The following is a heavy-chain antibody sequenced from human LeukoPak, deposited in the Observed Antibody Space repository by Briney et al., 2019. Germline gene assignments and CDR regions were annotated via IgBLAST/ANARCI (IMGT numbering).Heavy chain of an antibody. CDR2: IIPILGIA. CDR3: ARVSYGGYRLENLDY. V-gene: IGHV1-69*04. D-gene: IGHD4-17*01. Sequence: GASVKVSCKASGGTFSSYAISWVRQAPGQGLEWMGRIIPILGIANYAQKFQGRVTITADKSTSTAYMELSSLRSEDTAVYYCARVSYGGYRLENLDYWGQGTLVTVSS. J-gene: IGHJ4*02. CDR1: GGTFSSYA.